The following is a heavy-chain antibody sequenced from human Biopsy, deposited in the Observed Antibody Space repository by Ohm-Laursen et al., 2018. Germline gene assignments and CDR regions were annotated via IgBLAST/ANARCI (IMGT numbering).Heavy chain of an antibody. D-gene: IGHD5-24*01. CDR1: GASIEDYY. Sequence: SETLSLTCTVSGASIEDYYWTWIRQAPGKTLEWIGYIYFTGRTSYNPSLKSRVTMSVNTSKKQFSLRLSSVTAADTAVYYCASAGYNPDWNFDLWGRGTRVTVSS. J-gene: IGHJ2*01. CDR2: IYFTGRT. CDR3: ASAGYNPDWNFDL. V-gene: IGHV4-59*12.